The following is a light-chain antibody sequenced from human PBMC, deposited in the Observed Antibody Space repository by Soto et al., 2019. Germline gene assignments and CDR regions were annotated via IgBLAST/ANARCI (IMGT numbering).Light chain of an antibody. CDR1: SSDVGGYNY. Sequence: QSALTQPRSVSGSPGQSVTISCTGTSSDVGGYNYVSWYQQQPGKAPRLMIYDVTKRPSGVPDRFSGSKSGNTASLTISGLQAEDEADYYCCSYAGSDTMVFGGGTQLTVL. J-gene: IGLJ2*01. CDR2: DVT. CDR3: CSYAGSDTMV. V-gene: IGLV2-11*01.